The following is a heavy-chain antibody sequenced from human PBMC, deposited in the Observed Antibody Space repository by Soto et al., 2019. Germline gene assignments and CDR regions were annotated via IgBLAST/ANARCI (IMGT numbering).Heavy chain of an antibody. Sequence: QVQLQESGPRLIQPSETLSLTCTVSNASISTISSYYWTWVRQPPGKGLEWIGYVYYSGRTTFTPSLKSRVGMSVDTSKNLFSREPKSVTGADTATYSWVRDYLLTGFDTWGQGTLVTVSA. V-gene: IGHV4-61*01. D-gene: IGHD3-16*02. CDR2: VYYSGRT. J-gene: IGHJ5*02. CDR1: NASISTISSYY. CDR3: VRDYLLTGFDT.